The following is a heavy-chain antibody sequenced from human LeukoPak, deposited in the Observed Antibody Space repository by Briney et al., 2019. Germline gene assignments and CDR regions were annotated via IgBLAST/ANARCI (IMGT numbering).Heavy chain of an antibody. V-gene: IGHV4-61*01. Sequence: PSQTLSLTCTVSGGSISSGTYYWSWIRQPPGKGLERIGYIYYSGTTNYNPSLKSRVIISVDTSKNQFSLKLSPVIAADTAVYYCARVGVDYSGNIIKYYFDYWGQGILVTVSS. D-gene: IGHD4-23*01. CDR1: GGSISSGTYY. CDR2: IYYSGTT. CDR3: ARVGVDYSGNIIKYYFDY. J-gene: IGHJ4*02.